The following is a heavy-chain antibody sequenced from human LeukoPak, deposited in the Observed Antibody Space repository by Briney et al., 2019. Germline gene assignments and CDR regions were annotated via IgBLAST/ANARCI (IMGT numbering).Heavy chain of an antibody. CDR2: LYTNGTV. D-gene: IGHD3-22*01. V-gene: IGHV4-4*07. CDR3: ARLLGSSGYAGDWYFDL. J-gene: IGHJ2*01. CDR1: GASMTRDY. Sequence: SETLSLTCSGSGASMTRDYWTWIRQPVGKGLEGFGRLYTNGTVNYNPPLRSRVTMSRDTSRNQFSLKLTSVTAADTAVYYCARLLGSSGYAGDWYFDLWGPGALVTVSS.